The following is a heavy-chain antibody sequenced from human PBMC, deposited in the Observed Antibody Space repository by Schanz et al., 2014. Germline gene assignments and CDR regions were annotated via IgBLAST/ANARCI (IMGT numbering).Heavy chain of an antibody. V-gene: IGHV1-69*02. J-gene: IGHJ4*02. CDR1: GGTFSSYT. CDR3: ARGRGFYDY. Sequence: QLQLVQSGAEVKKPGSSVKVSCKLSGGTFSSYTISWMRQAPGQELEWMGKIIPVLNIATYAQRFQGRVSINADTSTHTADMELSSLTAEDTAVHYCARGRGFYDYWGQGTLVTVSS. D-gene: IGHD3-10*01. CDR2: IIPVLNIA.